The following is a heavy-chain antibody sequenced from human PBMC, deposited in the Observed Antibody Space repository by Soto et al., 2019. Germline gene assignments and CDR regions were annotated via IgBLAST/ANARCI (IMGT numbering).Heavy chain of an antibody. CDR1: GDSMSGFY. Sequence: PSETLSLTCTVSGDSMSGFYWSWIRQTPGKGLEWIGYINYVGRTSYYSPSLQSRVTISLDSSKNQFSLIRSSVTAADTAVYFCARFRRNYFDYWGQGTQVTVSS. CDR3: ARFRRNYFDY. V-gene: IGHV4-59*01. D-gene: IGHD3-10*01. CDR2: INYVGRTS. J-gene: IGHJ4*02.